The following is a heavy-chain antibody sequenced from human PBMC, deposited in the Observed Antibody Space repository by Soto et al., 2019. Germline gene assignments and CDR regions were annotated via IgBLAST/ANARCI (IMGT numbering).Heavy chain of an antibody. CDR2: ISYDGSNK. CDR3: AKDGPDYDFWSGYYIPWFDP. D-gene: IGHD3-3*01. Sequence: HPGGSLRLSCAASGFTFSSYGMHWVRQAPGKGLEWVAVISYDGSNKYYADSVKGRFTISRDNSKNTLYLQMNSLRAEDTAVYYCAKDGPDYDFWSGYYIPWFDPWGQGTLVTVSS. V-gene: IGHV3-30*18. CDR1: GFTFSSYG. J-gene: IGHJ5*02.